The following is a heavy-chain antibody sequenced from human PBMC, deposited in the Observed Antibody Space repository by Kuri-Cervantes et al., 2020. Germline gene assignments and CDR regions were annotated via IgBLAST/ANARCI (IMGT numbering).Heavy chain of an antibody. Sequence: ASVKVSCKASGYTFTSYYMHWVRQAPGQGLEWMGVINPSGGSTSYAQKFQGRVTMTRDTSTSTVYMELSSLRSEDTAVYYCARDQGTVTEQNQDYGDWYYYYYGMDVWGQGTTVTVSS. V-gene: IGHV1-46*01. CDR2: INPSGGST. J-gene: IGHJ6*02. CDR1: GYTFTSYY. D-gene: IGHD4-17*01. CDR3: ARDQGTVTEQNQDYGDWYYYYYGMDV.